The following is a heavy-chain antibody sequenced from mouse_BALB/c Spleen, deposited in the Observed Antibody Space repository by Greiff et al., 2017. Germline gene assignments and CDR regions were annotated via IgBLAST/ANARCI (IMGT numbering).Heavy chain of an antibody. Sequence: DVKLVESGGGLVQPGGSLKLSCAASGFTFSSYGMSWVRQTPDKRLELVATINSNGGSTYYPDSVKGRFTISRDNAKNTLYLQMSSLKSEDTAMYYCARGQGYAMDYWGQGTSVTVSS. CDR2: INSNGGST. V-gene: IGHV5-6-3*01. CDR3: ARGQGYAMDY. CDR1: GFTFSSYG. J-gene: IGHJ4*01.